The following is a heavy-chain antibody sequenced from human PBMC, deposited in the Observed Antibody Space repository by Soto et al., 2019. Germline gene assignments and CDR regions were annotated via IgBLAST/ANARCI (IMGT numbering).Heavy chain of an antibody. CDR1: GYSISSYY. CDR3: VRSYCSRRSRHAF. CDR2: THHSGST. Sequence: SETLSLTCTVSGYSISSYYWSWIRQPPGKGLEWIGYTHHSGSTNYNPSLRSRVTMSVDTSKNQFSLKLTSVTAADTAVYYCVRSYCSRRSRHAFWGQRTSVPVSS. D-gene: IGHD2-2*01. V-gene: IGHV4-59*01. J-gene: IGHJ4*02.